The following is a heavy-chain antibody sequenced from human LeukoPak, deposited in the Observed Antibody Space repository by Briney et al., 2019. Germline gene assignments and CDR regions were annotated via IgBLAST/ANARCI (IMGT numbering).Heavy chain of an antibody. CDR1: GFTFSDSY. J-gene: IGHJ4*02. Sequence: PGGSLRLSCAASGFTFSDSYMSWVRQAPGKGLEWVSYLSGSGSTKYFADSVTGRFTISRDNAKNSLYLQMNNLRVEDTAVYYCAKDGLWVDFDYWGQGTLVTVSP. CDR3: AKDGLWVDFDY. D-gene: IGHD3-16*01. CDR2: LSGSGSTK. V-gene: IGHV3-11*01.